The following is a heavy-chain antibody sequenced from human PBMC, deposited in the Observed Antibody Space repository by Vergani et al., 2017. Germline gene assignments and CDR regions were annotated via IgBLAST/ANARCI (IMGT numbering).Heavy chain of an antibody. D-gene: IGHD6-13*01. Sequence: VQLVESGGGVVQPGRSLRLSCAASGFTFSSYWMSWVRQAPGKGLEWVANIKQDGSEKYYVDSVKGRFTISRDNAKNSLYLQMNSLRAEDTAVYYCARLILKSSPGSQHWFDPWGQGTLVTVSS. V-gene: IGHV3-7*01. CDR3: ARLILKSSPGSQHWFDP. CDR2: IKQDGSEK. CDR1: GFTFSSYW. J-gene: IGHJ5*02.